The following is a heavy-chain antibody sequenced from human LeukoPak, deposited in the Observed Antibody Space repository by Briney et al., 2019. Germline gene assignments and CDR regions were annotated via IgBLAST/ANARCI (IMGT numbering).Heavy chain of an antibody. D-gene: IGHD4-17*01. Sequence: GASVKVSCKASGYTFTSYGISWVRQAPGQGLERMGWISAYNGNTNYAQKPQGRVTMTTDTSTSTAYMELRSLRSDDTAVYYCARLPLGDDYGDLDYFDYWGQGTLVTVSS. CDR1: GYTFTSYG. CDR2: ISAYNGNT. J-gene: IGHJ4*02. V-gene: IGHV1-18*04. CDR3: ARLPLGDDYGDLDYFDY.